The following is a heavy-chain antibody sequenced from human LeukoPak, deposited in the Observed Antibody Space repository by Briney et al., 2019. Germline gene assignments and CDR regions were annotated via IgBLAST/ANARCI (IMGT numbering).Heavy chain of an antibody. CDR3: ARQRITYSSGGTRASGYFDY. Sequence: SETLSLTCTVSGGSISSSSYYWGWIRQPPGKGLEWIGSIYYSGSTYYNPSLKSRVTISVDTSKNQFSLKLSSVTAADTAVYYCARQRITYSSGGTRASGYFDYWGQGTLVTVSS. D-gene: IGHD6-19*01. CDR2: IYYSGST. V-gene: IGHV4-39*01. CDR1: GGSISSSSYY. J-gene: IGHJ4*02.